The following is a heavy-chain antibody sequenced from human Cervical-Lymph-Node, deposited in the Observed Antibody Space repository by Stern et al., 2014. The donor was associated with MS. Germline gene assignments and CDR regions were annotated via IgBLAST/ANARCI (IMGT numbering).Heavy chain of an antibody. Sequence: QVQLVQSGPGLVKPSQTLSLTCTVSGGSISSSGYYWSWIRQPADKGLEWIGRIHDSGSTYYNPSLKSRVTISMDTAKNTFSLKLTFVTAADTAVYYCATTRWDLFTWNWFDPWGQGTLVTVSS. D-gene: IGHD1-26*01. CDR3: ATTRWDLFTWNWFDP. CDR2: IHDSGST. J-gene: IGHJ5*02. V-gene: IGHV4-61*02. CDR1: GGSISSSGYY.